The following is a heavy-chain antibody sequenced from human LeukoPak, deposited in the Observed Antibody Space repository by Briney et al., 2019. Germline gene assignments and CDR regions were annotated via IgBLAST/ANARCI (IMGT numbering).Heavy chain of an antibody. CDR1: GGTFSSYA. CDR2: IIPILGIA. V-gene: IGHV1-69*04. CDR3: ARDSYYYYDTQSEAEYFQH. Sequence: GASVKVSCKASGGTFSSYAISWVRQAPGQGLEWMGRIIPILGIANYAQKFQGRVTITADRSTSTAYMELSSLRPEDTAVYYCARDSYYYYDTQSEAEYFQHWGQGTLVTVSS. J-gene: IGHJ1*01. D-gene: IGHD3-22*01.